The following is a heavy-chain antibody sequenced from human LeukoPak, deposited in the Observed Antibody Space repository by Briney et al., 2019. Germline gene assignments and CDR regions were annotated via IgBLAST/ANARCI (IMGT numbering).Heavy chain of an antibody. D-gene: IGHD3-16*02. V-gene: IGHV4-34*01. CDR2: INHSGST. J-gene: IGHJ3*02. CDR1: GGSFSGYY. CDR3: ARGPYDYVWGSYRYPNDAFDI. Sequence: TSETLSLTCAVYGGSFSGYYWSWIRQPPGKGLEWIGEINHSGSTNYNPSLKSRVTISVDTSKNQFSLKLSSVTAADTAVYYCARGPYDYVWGSYRYPNDAFDIWGQGTMVTVSS.